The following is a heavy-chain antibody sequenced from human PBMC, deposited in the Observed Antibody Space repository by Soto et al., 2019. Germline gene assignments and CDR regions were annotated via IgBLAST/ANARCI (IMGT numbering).Heavy chain of an antibody. D-gene: IGHD2-21*02. CDR2: IGTLRDT. CDR1: GFTFKTYD. CDR3: ARGRSNDFSSSPPPRFDP. J-gene: IGHJ5*02. Sequence: PGGSLRLSCVTSGFTFKTYDIYWVRQVPGQGLEWVSGIGTLRDTYYSAAVAGRFVVSRENGRNSVYLQMNSLRVGDSGIYFCARGRSNDFSSSPPPRFDPWGRGTLVTVSS. V-gene: IGHV3-13*01.